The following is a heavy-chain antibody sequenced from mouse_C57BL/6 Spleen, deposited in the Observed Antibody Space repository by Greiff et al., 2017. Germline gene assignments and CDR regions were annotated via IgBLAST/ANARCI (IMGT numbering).Heavy chain of an antibody. Sequence: EVQLQQSGPELVKPGASVKLSCKASGYSFTGYFMSWVKQSHGKSLEWIGRINPYNGDTFYNKKFKGKATLTVDKSSSTAHMELLSLTSEDFAVYYCASVFDDYDSCCYFDVWGTGTTVTVSS. V-gene: IGHV1-37*01. CDR1: GYSFTGYF. CDR3: ASVFDDYDSCCYFDV. D-gene: IGHD2-4*01. J-gene: IGHJ1*03. CDR2: INPYNGDT.